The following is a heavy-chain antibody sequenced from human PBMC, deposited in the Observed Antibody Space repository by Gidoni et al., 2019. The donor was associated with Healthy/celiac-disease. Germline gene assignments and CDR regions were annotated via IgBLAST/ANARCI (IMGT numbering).Heavy chain of an antibody. Sequence: QVQLVGSGGGLVQPGRSLRLSCAASLFPFSSYGMHWVRQAPGKGLEGVEVISDDGINKYYADSVKGRFTISRDNSKNPLYLQMTSLRAEDTAVYYCAKDPGYSYGFELDYWGQGTLVTVSS. CDR2: ISDDGINK. J-gene: IGHJ4*02. CDR3: AKDPGYSYGFELDY. D-gene: IGHD5-18*01. CDR1: LFPFSSYG. V-gene: IGHV3-30*18.